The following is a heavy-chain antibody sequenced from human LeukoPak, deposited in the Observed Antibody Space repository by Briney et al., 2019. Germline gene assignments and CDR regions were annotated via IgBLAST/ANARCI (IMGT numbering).Heavy chain of an antibody. CDR3: ARAGGYAYGPSDY. V-gene: IGHV3-23*01. Sequence: PGGSLRLSCAASGFTFSSYAMSWVRQAPGKGLEWVSAISGSGDITYYADSVKGRFTVSRDISKSMLYLQMNSLRAGDTAVYYCARAGGYAYGPSDYWGQGTLVTVSS. J-gene: IGHJ4*02. D-gene: IGHD5-18*01. CDR2: ISGSGDIT. CDR1: GFTFSSYA.